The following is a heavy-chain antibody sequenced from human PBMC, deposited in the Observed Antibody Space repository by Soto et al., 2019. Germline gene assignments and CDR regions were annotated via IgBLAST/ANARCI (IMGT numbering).Heavy chain of an antibody. CDR1: GYTFGNHW. CDR2: MNSDGSII. CDR3: TTAEVDY. J-gene: IGHJ4*02. V-gene: IGHV3-74*01. Sequence: GGSLRLSCAVAGYTFGNHWMHWVRQAPGKGLEWVSRMNSDGSIINYADSVKGRFTVSRDNAKNTLYLKMNSLRVEDTAVYYCTTAEVDYWGPGTLVTVSS.